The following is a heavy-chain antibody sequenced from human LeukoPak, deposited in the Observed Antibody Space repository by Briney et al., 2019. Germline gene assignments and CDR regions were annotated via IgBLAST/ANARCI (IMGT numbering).Heavy chain of an antibody. CDR2: ITNGGSTI. J-gene: IGHJ6*02. Sequence: GGSLRLSCAASGFTFSDYNMNWVRQAPGKGLEWVSYITNGGSTIHHADSVKGRFTISRDNAKKTLYLQMNSLRAEDTAVYYCARSIGLTGGGVDVWGQGTTVTISS. D-gene: IGHD3-9*01. CDR1: GFTFSDYN. CDR3: ARSIGLTGGGVDV. V-gene: IGHV3-11*01.